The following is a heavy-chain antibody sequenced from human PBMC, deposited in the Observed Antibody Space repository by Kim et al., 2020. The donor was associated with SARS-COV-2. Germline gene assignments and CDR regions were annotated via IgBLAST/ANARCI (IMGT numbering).Heavy chain of an antibody. Sequence: ASVKVSCKASGYTFTSYAMNWVRQAPGQGLEWMGWINTNTGNPTYAQGFTGRFVFSLDTSVSTAYLQISSLKAEDTAAYYCARLQTVLPPETNTVTTIYYYYYGMDVWGQGITVTVSS. CDR1: GYTFTSYA. J-gene: IGHJ6*02. D-gene: IGHD4-17*01. V-gene: IGHV7-4-1*02. CDR3: ARLQTVLPPETNTVTTIYYYYYGMDV. CDR2: INTNTGNP.